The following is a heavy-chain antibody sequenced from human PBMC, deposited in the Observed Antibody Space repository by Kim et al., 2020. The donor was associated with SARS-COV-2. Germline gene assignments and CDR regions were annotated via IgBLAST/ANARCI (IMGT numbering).Heavy chain of an antibody. V-gene: IGHV1-69*13. D-gene: IGHD5-12*01. Sequence: SVKVSCKSYGDTFRNYAFSWVRQAPGKGLEWMGGIIPMFETPNYAQEVQGRVTITADEGTTTAYMELRSLRSEDTAVYYCARSMGGIVATISLGVSGHYYYMDVWGKGTTVIVSS. CDR2: IIPMFETP. J-gene: IGHJ6*03. CDR1: GDTFRNYA. CDR3: ARSMGGIVATISLGVSGHYYYMDV.